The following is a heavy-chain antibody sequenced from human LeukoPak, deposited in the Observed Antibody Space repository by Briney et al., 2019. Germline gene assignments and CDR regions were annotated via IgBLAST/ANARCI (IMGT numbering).Heavy chain of an antibody. Sequence: GASVKVSCKASGGTFSSYAISWVRQAPGQGLEWMRGIIPIFGTANYAQKFQGRVTITADKSTSTAYMELSSLRSEDTAVYYCARALKYYDILTGSNWFDPWGQGTLVTVSS. J-gene: IGHJ5*02. CDR3: ARALKYYDILTGSNWFDP. CDR1: GGTFSSYA. D-gene: IGHD3-9*01. V-gene: IGHV1-69*06. CDR2: IIPIFGTA.